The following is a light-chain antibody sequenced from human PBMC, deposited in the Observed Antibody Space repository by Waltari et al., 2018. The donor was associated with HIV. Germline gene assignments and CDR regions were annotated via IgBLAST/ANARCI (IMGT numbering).Light chain of an antibody. Sequence: PGQSITISCSGTSGDVGGYNFVSWYQKHPGKAPKLIIYNVSSRPSGVSIRFSGSRSANTASLTISGLQVEDEADYFCSSYTSSGPRYVLFGGGTRLTVL. CDR2: NVS. CDR1: SGDVGGYNF. CDR3: SSYTSSGPRYVL. V-gene: IGLV2-14*03. J-gene: IGLJ2*01.